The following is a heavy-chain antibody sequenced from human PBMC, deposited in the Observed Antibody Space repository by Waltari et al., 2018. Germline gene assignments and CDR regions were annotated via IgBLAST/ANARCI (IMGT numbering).Heavy chain of an antibody. D-gene: IGHD3-3*01. CDR1: GFTFRSYA. J-gene: IGHJ5*02. V-gene: IGHV3-23*04. Sequence: EVQLVESGGGLVQPGGSLRLSCAASGFTFRSYAMSWVRKAPGKGLEWVSAISGSGGSTYYADSVKGRFTISRDNSKNTLYLQMNSLRAEDTAVYYCANQYDFWSEGWFDPWGQGTLVTVSS. CDR2: ISGSGGST. CDR3: ANQYDFWSEGWFDP.